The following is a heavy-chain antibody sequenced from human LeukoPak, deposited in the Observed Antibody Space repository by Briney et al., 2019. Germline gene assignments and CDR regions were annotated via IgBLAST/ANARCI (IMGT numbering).Heavy chain of an antibody. CDR3: ARLGYCSSTSCYNVEYYYYYMDV. D-gene: IGHD2-2*02. V-gene: IGHV4-61*02. Sequence: SETLSLTCTVSGGSISSGSYYWSWIRQPAGKGLEWIGRIYTSGSTNYNPSLKSRVTISVDTSKNQFSLKLSSVTAADTAVYYCARLGYCSSTSCYNVEYYYYYMDVWGKGTTVTVSS. CDR1: GGSISSGSYY. J-gene: IGHJ6*03. CDR2: IYTSGST.